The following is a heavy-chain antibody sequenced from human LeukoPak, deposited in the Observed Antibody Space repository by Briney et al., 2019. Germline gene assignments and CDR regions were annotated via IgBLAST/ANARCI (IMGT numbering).Heavy chain of an antibody. CDR1: GGSISSSSYY. J-gene: IGHJ4*02. CDR3: ARLSRIAARPLFGY. D-gene: IGHD6-6*01. V-gene: IGHV4-39*01. Sequence: KPSETLSLTCTVSGGSISSSSYYWGWIRQPPGKGLEWIGSIYYSGSTYYNPSLKSRVTISVDTSKNQFPLKLSSVTAADTAVYYCARLSRIAARPLFGYWGQGTLVTVSS. CDR2: IYYSGST.